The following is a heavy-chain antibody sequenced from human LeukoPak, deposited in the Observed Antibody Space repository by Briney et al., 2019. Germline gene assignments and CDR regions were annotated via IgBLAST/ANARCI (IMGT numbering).Heavy chain of an antibody. Sequence: GGSLRLSCAASGFTFSSYWMHWVRQAPGKGLVWVSRINSDGSSTSYADSVKGRFTISRDNAKNTLYLQMNSLRAEDTAVYYYARVKRTNFGYYYGMDVWGQGTTVTVSS. CDR2: INSDGSST. D-gene: IGHD3-10*01. CDR3: ARVKRTNFGYYYGMDV. V-gene: IGHV3-74*01. CDR1: GFTFSSYW. J-gene: IGHJ6*02.